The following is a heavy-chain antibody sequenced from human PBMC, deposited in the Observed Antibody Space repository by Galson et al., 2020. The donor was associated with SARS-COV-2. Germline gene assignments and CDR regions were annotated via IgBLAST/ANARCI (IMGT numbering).Heavy chain of an antibody. CDR3: ATAKWLRGTFDS. CDR2: ISYDGSNK. Sequence: GGSLRLSCAASGFTFSSYAIHWVRQAPGKGLEWVALISYDGSNKYYADSVKGRFTISRDNSKNTLYLQMSSLRAEDTAVYYCATAKWLRGTFDSWGQGTLVTVSS. D-gene: IGHD5-12*01. CDR1: GFTFSSYA. J-gene: IGHJ4*02. V-gene: IGHV3-30*15.